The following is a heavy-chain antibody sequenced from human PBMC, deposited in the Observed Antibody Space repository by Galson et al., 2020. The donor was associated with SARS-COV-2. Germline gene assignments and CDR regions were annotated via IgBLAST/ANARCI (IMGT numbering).Heavy chain of an antibody. D-gene: IGHD6-13*01. CDR2: VSTTGGTI. V-gene: IGHV3-48*03. J-gene: IGHJ4*02. CDR3: ARDLIAASGRAFDY. Sequence: VSYVSTTGGTIYYADSVKGRFTISRDNAKNSLYLQMNSLRAEDTAVYYCARDLIAASGRAFDYWGQGTLVTVSS.